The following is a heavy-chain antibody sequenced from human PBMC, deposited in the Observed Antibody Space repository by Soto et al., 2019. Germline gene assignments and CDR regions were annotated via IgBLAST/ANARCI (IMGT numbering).Heavy chain of an antibody. CDR1: GASGSHGY. CDR2: MYFGGSF. CDR3: WMCYYDSTRFGVDP. J-gene: IGHJ5*02. D-gene: IGHD3-22*01. V-gene: IGHV4-59*02. Sequence: QMQLQASGPVLVKPSETLSLTCHVSGASGSHGYWSWIRQPPGKGLEWIGFMYFGGSFNYNPTLRSRPIISEETSKNKFSMKLTTVPASNTAVYYWWMCYYDSTRFGVDPWGQGNLVTISS.